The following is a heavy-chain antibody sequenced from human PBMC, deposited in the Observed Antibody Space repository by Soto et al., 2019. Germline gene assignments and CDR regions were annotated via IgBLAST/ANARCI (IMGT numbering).Heavy chain of an antibody. CDR1: GGSFSGYY. Sequence: SETLSLTCAVYGGSFSGYYWSWIRQPPGKGLEWIGEINHSGSTNYNPSLKSRVTISVDTSKNQFSLKLSSVTAADTAVSYCARHGGTGTTVGFDPWGQGTLVTVSS. D-gene: IGHD1-7*01. J-gene: IGHJ5*02. V-gene: IGHV4-34*01. CDR3: ARHGGTGTTVGFDP. CDR2: INHSGST.